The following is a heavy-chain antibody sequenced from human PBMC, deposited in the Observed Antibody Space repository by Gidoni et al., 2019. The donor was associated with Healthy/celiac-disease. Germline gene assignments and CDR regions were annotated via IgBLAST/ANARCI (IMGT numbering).Heavy chain of an antibody. J-gene: IGHJ4*02. V-gene: IGHV3-33*01. CDR3: ARDPETYYFDY. CDR2: IWYDGSNK. Sequence: QVQLVESGGGVVQPGRSLRISCAASGFTFSSYGMHWVRQAPGKGLEWVAVIWYDGSNKYYADSVKGRFTISRDNSKNTLYLQMNSLRAEDTAVYYCARDPETYYFDYWGQGTLVTVSS. CDR1: GFTFSSYG.